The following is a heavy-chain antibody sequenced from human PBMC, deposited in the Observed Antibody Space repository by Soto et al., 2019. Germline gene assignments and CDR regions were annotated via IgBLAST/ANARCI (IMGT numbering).Heavy chain of an antibody. J-gene: IGHJ4*02. Sequence: QVQLVQSGAEVKKPGASVKVSCKASGYMFTTNAIHWVRQAPGHRLEWMAWINPANGKTKSSQKYQGRVTFTRDTSATTAYMELTSITPEDTAVYYCARHSGQWLVLGTVDYWGQGTLVTFSS. V-gene: IGHV1-3*01. CDR3: ARHSGQWLVLGTVDY. D-gene: IGHD6-19*01. CDR2: INPANGKT. CDR1: GYMFTTNA.